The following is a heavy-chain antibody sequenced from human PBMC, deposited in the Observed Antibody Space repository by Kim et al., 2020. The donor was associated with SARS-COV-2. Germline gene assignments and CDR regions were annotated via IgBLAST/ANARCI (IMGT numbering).Heavy chain of an antibody. Sequence: SETLSLTCAVYGGSFSGYYWSWIRQPPGKGLEWIGEINHSGSTNYNPSLKSRVTISVDTSKNQFSLKLSSVTAADTAVYYCARAPPLRGTVTTVDWGFQHWGQGTLVTVSS. CDR1: GGSFSGYY. J-gene: IGHJ1*01. D-gene: IGHD4-17*01. CDR3: ARAPPLRGTVTTVDWGFQH. CDR2: INHSGST. V-gene: IGHV4-34*01.